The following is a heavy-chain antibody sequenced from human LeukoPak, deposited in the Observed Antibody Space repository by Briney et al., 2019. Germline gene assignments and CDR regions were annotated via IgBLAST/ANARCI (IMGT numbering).Heavy chain of an antibody. D-gene: IGHD3-16*02. J-gene: IGHJ4*02. CDR1: GFSFSTYA. V-gene: IGHV3-23*01. CDR2: VNGSGGST. Sequence: GGSLRLSCAASGFSFSTYAMSWVRQAPGEGLEWVSGVNGSGGSTSYADSVKGRFTIFRDNSKNTVYLQMNSLRVEDTAVYYCAKSLYGGCDYWGQGTVVTVSS. CDR3: AKSLYGGCDY.